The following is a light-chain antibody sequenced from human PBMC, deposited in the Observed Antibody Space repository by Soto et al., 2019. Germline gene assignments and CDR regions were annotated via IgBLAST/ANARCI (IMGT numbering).Light chain of an antibody. CDR2: RNN. V-gene: IGLV1-47*01. J-gene: IGLJ2*01. Sequence: QSVLTQPPSESGTPGRRVTISCSGSSSNIGSNYVYWYQQLPGTAPKLLIYRNNQRPSGVPDRFSGSKSGTSASLAISGLRSEDEADYYCAAWDDSLSGVVFGGGTKLTVL. CDR3: AAWDDSLSGVV. CDR1: SSNIGSNY.